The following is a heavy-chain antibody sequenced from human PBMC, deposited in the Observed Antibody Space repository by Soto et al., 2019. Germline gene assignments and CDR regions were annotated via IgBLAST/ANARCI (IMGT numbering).Heavy chain of an antibody. J-gene: IGHJ5*01. D-gene: IGHD6-19*01. V-gene: IGHV3-23*01. CDR3: AKERVGGHHWFDP. CDR2: IDNGGTT. CDR1: GFSFSIHD. Sequence: LRLSCAVSGFSFSIHDMTWVRQAPGKGLEWVSTIDNGGTTFYADSLKGRFTISRDNSKNTLYLQMNGLKVEDTAVYYCAKERVGGHHWFDPWGQGALVTVSS.